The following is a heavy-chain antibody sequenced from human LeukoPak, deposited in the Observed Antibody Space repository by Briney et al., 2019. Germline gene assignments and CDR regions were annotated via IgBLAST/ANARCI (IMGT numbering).Heavy chain of an antibody. V-gene: IGHV1-69*05. Sequence: GSSVKVSCKASGGTFSSYAISWVRQAPGQGLEWMGGIIPIFGTANYAQKFQGRVTITTDESTSTAYMELSSLRSEDTAVYYCARVRREIASKYYFDYWGQGTLVTVSS. CDR3: ARVRREIASKYYFDY. CDR2: IIPIFGTA. CDR1: GGTFSSYA. J-gene: IGHJ4*02. D-gene: IGHD5-24*01.